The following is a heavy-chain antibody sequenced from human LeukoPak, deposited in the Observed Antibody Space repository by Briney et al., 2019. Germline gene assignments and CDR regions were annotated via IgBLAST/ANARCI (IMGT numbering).Heavy chain of an antibody. CDR3: AKESELRNPKWGLTGTRAYFDY. J-gene: IGHJ4*02. D-gene: IGHD1-1*01. Sequence: PGGSLRLSCAASGFTFSSYGMHWVRQAPGKGLEWVAVISYDGSNKYYADSVKGRFTISRDNSKNTLYLQMNSLRAEDTAVYYCAKESELRNPKWGLTGTRAYFDYWGQGTLVTVSS. CDR2: ISYDGSNK. CDR1: GFTFSSYG. V-gene: IGHV3-30*18.